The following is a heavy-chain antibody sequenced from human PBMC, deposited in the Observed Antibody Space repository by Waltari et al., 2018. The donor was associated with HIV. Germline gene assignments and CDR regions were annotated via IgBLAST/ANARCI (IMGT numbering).Heavy chain of an antibody. Sequence: QVQLVQSGAEVKEPGASVKVSCKASGYTFTGYCRHWVRQAPGQGLEWMGWINPNSGGADYAQKFQGRVTMTSDTSINTAYMELSSLTSDDTAVYYCARDLTYSYEQIDYWGQGTQVTVSS. D-gene: IGHD3-3*01. J-gene: IGHJ4*02. CDR3: ARDLTYSYEQIDY. CDR2: INPNSGGA. V-gene: IGHV1-2*02. CDR1: GYTFTGYC.